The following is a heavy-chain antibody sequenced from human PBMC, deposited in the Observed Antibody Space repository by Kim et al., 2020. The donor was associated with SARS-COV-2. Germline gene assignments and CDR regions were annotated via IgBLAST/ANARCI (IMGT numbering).Heavy chain of an antibody. Sequence: GESLKISCKGSGYTFANHWITLVRQKPGKGLQWVGRIDPSGSYTNYSPSFQGQVTLSADKSINTASLQWSSLEASDTAMYYCARHESLLGDGGILDYWGQGVLVTVSS. CDR1: GYTFANHW. V-gene: IGHV5-10-1*01. CDR3: ARHESLLGDGGILDY. D-gene: IGHD1-26*01. CDR2: IDPSGSYT. J-gene: IGHJ4*02.